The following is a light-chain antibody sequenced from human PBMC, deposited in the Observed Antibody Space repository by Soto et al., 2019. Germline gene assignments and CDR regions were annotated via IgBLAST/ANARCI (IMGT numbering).Light chain of an antibody. J-gene: IGKJ3*01. CDR2: LGS. CDR1: QSLLHSNGYNY. V-gene: IGKV2-28*01. Sequence: DIAMTQSPLSLPVTPGEPASISCRSSQSLLHSNGYNYLDWYLQKPGQSPQLLIYLGSDRASGVPDRFSGSGSGTDFTLKISRVEAEDVGVYYCMQALQTPITFGPGTKVDIK. CDR3: MQALQTPIT.